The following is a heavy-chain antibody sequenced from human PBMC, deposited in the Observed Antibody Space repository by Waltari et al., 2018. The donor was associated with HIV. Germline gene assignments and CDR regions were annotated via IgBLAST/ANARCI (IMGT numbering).Heavy chain of an antibody. Sequence: EVQLVEFCGGLVPPGTSLGHSCAASGAPLGYSGMHWVRHARGKGPEWVSGISWNSNSIFYLDSVKGRFTISRDNAKNSLYLQMHSLRPEDTALYYCAKDRFDSSNYADFWGQGTLVIVSS. V-gene: IGHV3-9*01. CDR3: AKDRFDSSNYADF. D-gene: IGHD3-9*01. CDR1: GAPLGYSG. CDR2: ISWNSNSI. J-gene: IGHJ4*02.